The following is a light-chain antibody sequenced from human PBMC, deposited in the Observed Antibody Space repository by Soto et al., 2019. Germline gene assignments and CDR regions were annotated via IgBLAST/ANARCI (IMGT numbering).Light chain of an antibody. CDR2: GAS. CDR1: QSVTSK. CDR3: QKYNSAPLT. Sequence: VLTQSPGTLSLSPCDRATLSFGASQSVTSKLAWYQQKPGQAPRLLISGASNRATGIPDRFSGSGSGTDFTLTISRLEPEDIATYYCQKYNSAPLTFGGGTKVDIK. V-gene: IGKV3-20*01. J-gene: IGKJ4*01.